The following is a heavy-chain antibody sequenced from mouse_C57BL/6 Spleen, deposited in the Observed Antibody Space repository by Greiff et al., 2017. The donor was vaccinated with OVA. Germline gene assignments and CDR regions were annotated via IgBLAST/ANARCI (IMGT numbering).Heavy chain of an antibody. J-gene: IGHJ3*01. CDR3: ARVPPLTGTWFAY. CDR2: IDPSDSYT. V-gene: IGHV1-50*01. Sequence: QVQLQQPGAELVKPGASVKLSCKASGYTFTSYWMQWVKQRPGQGLEWIGEIDPSDSYTNYNQEFKGKATLTVDTSSSTAYMQLSSLTSEDSAVYYCARVPPLTGTWFAYWGQGTLVTVSA. D-gene: IGHD4-1*01. CDR1: GYTFTSYW.